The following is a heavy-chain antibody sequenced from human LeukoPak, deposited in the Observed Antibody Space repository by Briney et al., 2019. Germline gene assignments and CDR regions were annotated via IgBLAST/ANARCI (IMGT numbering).Heavy chain of an antibody. CDR1: GFTFSSYA. Sequence: PGGSLRLSCAASGFTFSSYAMSWVRQAPGKGLEWVSAISGSGGSTYYADSVKGRFTISRDNSKNTLYLQMNSLRAEDTAVYYCARDGAAAGGFDYWGQGTLVTVSS. CDR2: ISGSGGST. CDR3: ARDGAAAGGFDY. D-gene: IGHD6-13*01. V-gene: IGHV3-23*01. J-gene: IGHJ4*02.